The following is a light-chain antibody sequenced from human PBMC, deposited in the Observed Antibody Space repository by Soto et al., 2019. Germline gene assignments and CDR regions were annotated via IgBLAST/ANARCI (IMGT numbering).Light chain of an antibody. Sequence: DIQMTQSPSSLSASVGDRVTITCRASQSIDSYLNWYQQKPGKAPKLLIYEASSLESGVPSRFSGTGSGTEFTLTISSLQPDDIATYYCQHYNSYSEAFGQGTKVDIK. J-gene: IGKJ1*01. CDR1: QSIDSY. CDR2: EAS. V-gene: IGKV1-5*03. CDR3: QHYNSYSEA.